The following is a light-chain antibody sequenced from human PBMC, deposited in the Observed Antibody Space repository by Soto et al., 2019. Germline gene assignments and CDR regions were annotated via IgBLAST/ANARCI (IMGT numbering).Light chain of an antibody. CDR2: AAS. CDR1: QSVSRN. J-gene: IGKJ4*01. V-gene: IGKV3-15*01. CDR3: QQYDNWPIT. Sequence: ETVMTQSPATLSVSPGERATLSCRASQSVSRNLAWYQQKPGQAPRLLIYAASASAPDIKGRFSVSGSGTEFTLTISSLQSEDFALYYCQQYDNWPITFGGGTKVEIK.